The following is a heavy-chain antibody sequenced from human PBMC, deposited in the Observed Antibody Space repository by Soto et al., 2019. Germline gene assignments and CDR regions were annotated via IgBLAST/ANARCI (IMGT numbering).Heavy chain of an antibody. J-gene: IGHJ6*02. D-gene: IGHD6-13*01. CDR2: IYTSGST. CDR1: GGSISSYY. CDR3: ARETWGSSSWYIYYGMDV. V-gene: IGHV4-4*07. Sequence: PSETLSLTCTVSGGSISSYYWSWIRQPAGKGLEWIGRIYTSGSTNYNPSLKSRVTMSVDTSKNQFSLKLSSVTAADTAVYYCARETWGSSSWYIYYGMDVRGQGTTVTVSS.